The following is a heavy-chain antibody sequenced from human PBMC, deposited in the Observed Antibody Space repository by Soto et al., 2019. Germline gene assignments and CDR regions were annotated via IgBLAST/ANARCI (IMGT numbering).Heavy chain of an antibody. Sequence: QVQLQESGPGLVKPSETLSLTCTVSGGSFKSGSYSWSWIRQPPGKGLEWIGYVYHTGRTTYNPSLESRLCISMDTSKNQFSLNLDSVTAADTAVYFCARDFAYFDSWGQGTLVTVSS. CDR2: VYHTGRT. D-gene: IGHD3-3*01. CDR3: ARDFAYFDS. V-gene: IGHV4-61*01. CDR1: GGSFKSGSYS. J-gene: IGHJ4*02.